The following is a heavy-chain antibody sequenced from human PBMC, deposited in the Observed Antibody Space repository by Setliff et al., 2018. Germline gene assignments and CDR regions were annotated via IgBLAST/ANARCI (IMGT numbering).Heavy chain of an antibody. J-gene: IGHJ2*01. CDR1: GGSISSYY. CDR3: AGAVDSSGYFPSWYFDL. V-gene: IGHV4-59*01. D-gene: IGHD3-22*01. CDR2: IYYSGRT. Sequence: SETLSLTCTVSGGSISSYYWSWIRQPPGKGLEWIGYIYYSGRTNYNPSLKSRVTISVDTSTNQFSLKLSSVTAADTGVYYCAGAVDSSGYFPSWYFDLWGRGALVTVSS.